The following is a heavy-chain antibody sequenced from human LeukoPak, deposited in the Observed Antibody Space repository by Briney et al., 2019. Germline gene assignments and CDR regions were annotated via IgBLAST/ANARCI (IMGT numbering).Heavy chain of an antibody. CDR3: ARDGKTGDDAFDI. CDR1: GFTFSSYW. J-gene: IGHJ3*02. V-gene: IGHV3-74*01. D-gene: IGHD7-27*01. Sequence: GGSLRLSCVASGFTFSSYWMHWVRQDPRKGLVWVSRINGDGRNINYADSVRGRFTISRDNAKNTLYLQMNTLRVEDTAVYYCARDGKTGDDAFDIWGQGTMVTVSS. CDR2: INGDGRNI.